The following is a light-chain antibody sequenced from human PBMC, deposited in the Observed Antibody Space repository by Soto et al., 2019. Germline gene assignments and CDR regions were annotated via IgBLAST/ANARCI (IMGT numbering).Light chain of an antibody. CDR3: LIAYSSCRPV. J-gene: IGLJ3*02. CDR1: TGDVTSGHY. Sequence: QAVVTQEPSLTVSPGGTVTLTCGSSTGDVTSGHYPYWFQQKPGQAPRTLIYDTSNKHSWTPARFSGSLLGGKAALTLSGAQPEDEAIYYCLIAYSSCRPVFGGGTKLTVL. CDR2: DTS. V-gene: IGLV7-46*01.